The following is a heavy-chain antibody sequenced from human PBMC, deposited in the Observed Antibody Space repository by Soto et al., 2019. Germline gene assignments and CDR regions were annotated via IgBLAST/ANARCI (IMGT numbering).Heavy chain of an antibody. D-gene: IGHD2-15*01. V-gene: IGHV4-39*01. CDR3: ARHADIVVVVASGNWFDP. J-gene: IGHJ5*02. Sequence: SETLSLTCTVSGGSISSSSYYWGWIHQPPGKGLEWIGSIYYSGSTYYNPSLKSRVTISIDTSKNQFSLKLSSVTAADTAVYYCARHADIVVVVASGNWFDPWGQGTLVTVSS. CDR1: GGSISSSSYY. CDR2: IYYSGST.